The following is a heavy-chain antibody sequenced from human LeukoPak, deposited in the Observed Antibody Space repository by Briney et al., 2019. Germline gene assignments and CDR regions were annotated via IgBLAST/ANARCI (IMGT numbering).Heavy chain of an antibody. CDR2: INPHSGGT. D-gene: IGHD2-8*01. V-gene: IGHV1-2*02. Sequence: ASVKVSCKTSGYAFTGYYIHWVRQAPGQGLEWMGWINPHSGGTKYAQKFQGRVTMTRDTSISTAYMELSRLRSDDTAVYYCARGGVALSYYGMDVWGQGTTVTVSS. CDR1: GYAFTGYY. J-gene: IGHJ6*02. CDR3: ARGGVALSYYGMDV.